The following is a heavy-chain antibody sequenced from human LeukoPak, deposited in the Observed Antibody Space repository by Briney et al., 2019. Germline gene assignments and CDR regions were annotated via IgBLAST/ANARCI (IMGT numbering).Heavy chain of an antibody. CDR1: XXSTSSXNYY. CDR2: IHYSGNT. J-gene: IGHJ4*02. D-gene: IGHD3-3*01. Sequence: ETLSLXXXXSXXSTSSXNYYWGWIRQPPGKGLEWIGGIHYSGNTYYNPSLKSRVTISIDTSKNQFSLKLSSVTAADTAVYYCARLGAGPTYYDFWSGYSSFYFDYWGQGTLVTVSS. V-gene: IGHV4-39*01. CDR3: ARLGAGPTYYDFWSGYSSFYFDY.